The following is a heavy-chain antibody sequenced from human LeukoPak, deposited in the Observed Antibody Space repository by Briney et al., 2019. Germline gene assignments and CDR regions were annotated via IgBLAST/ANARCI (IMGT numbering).Heavy chain of an antibody. Sequence: GESLRISCKGSGYSFTSYWISWVRPMPGKGLGWMGRIDPSDSYTNYSPSFQGHVTISADKSISTAYLQWSSLKASDTAMYYCARHGEVAATPDNSGLDYWGQGTLVTVSS. CDR2: IDPSDSYT. CDR3: ARHGEVAATPDNSGLDY. CDR1: GYSFTSYW. V-gene: IGHV5-10-1*01. J-gene: IGHJ4*02. D-gene: IGHD2-15*01.